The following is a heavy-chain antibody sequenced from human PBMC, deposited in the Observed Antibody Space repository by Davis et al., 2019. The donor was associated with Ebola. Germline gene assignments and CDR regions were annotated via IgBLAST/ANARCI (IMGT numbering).Heavy chain of an antibody. V-gene: IGHV4-59*01. D-gene: IGHD3-16*02. J-gene: IGHJ3*02. CDR1: GGSISSYY. Sequence: MPGGSLRLSCTVSGGSISSYYWSWIRQPPGKGLEWIGYIYYSGSTNYNPSLKSRVTISVDTSKNQFSLKLSSVTAADTAVYYCARVDMITFGGVIVSSQAFDIWGQGTMVTVSS. CDR2: IYYSGST. CDR3: ARVDMITFGGVIVSSQAFDI.